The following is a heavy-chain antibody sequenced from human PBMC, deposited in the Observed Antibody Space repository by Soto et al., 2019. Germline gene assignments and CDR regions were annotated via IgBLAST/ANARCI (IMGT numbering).Heavy chain of an antibody. D-gene: IGHD3-9*01. V-gene: IGHV4-59*01. Sequence: SETLSLTCTVSGGSISSYYWSWIRQPPGKGLEWIGYIYYSGSTNYNPSLKSRVTISVDTSKNQFSLKLSSVTAADTAVYYCARLEGTLRYFDWLPPQYYFDYWGQGTLVTVSS. J-gene: IGHJ4*02. CDR2: IYYSGST. CDR3: ARLEGTLRYFDWLPPQYYFDY. CDR1: GGSISSYY.